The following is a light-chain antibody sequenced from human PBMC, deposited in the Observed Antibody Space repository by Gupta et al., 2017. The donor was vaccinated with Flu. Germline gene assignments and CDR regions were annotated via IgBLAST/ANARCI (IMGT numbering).Light chain of an antibody. CDR3: QLYYGSPRT. CDR2: WAS. Sequence: IVMTLSQDSLAVSLGARATINCKSSQSVLSSSDNNNYVAWYQQKPGQPPKLLIHWASTRGSGVPERFSGSGSGTEFTRTINTLQAEDVAVYYCQLYYGSPRTFGQGTRV. CDR1: QSVLSSSDNNNY. J-gene: IGKJ1*01. V-gene: IGKV4-1*01.